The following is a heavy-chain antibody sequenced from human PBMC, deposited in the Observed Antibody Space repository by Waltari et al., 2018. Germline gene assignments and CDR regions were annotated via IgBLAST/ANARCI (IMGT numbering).Heavy chain of an antibody. Sequence: QVHLVQSGAEVRKPGSSVKVSCAASGGSFGTYGISWVRQAPGQGLEWMAGIIPIFGTPNYAQKFQGRVTVAADELTTTVYMELSSLRSDDTAVYFCAKRIVGGPFDVWGQGTMVTVSS. CDR3: AKRIVGGPFDV. D-gene: IGHD1-26*01. V-gene: IGHV1-69*12. J-gene: IGHJ3*01. CDR1: GGSFGTYG. CDR2: IIPIFGTP.